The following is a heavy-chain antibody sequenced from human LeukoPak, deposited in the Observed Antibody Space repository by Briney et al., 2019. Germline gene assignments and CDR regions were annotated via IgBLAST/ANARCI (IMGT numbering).Heavy chain of an antibody. CDR1: GFTFSSYA. V-gene: IGHV3-23*01. Sequence: GGSLRLSCAASGFTFSSYAMSWVRQAPGKGLEWVSAISGSGGSTYYADSVKGRFTISRDNSKNTLYLQMNSLRAEDTAVYYCAKRYDILTGYSSIDYWGQGTLVTVSS. J-gene: IGHJ4*02. CDR3: AKRYDILTGYSSIDY. CDR2: ISGSGGST. D-gene: IGHD3-9*01.